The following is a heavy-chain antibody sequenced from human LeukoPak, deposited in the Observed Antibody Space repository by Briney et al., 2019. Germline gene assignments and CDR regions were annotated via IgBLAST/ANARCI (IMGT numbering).Heavy chain of an antibody. CDR2: INNDGTTT. D-gene: IGHD6-13*01. CDR3: ARAVTTLIAAAATFDY. Sequence: GGSLRLSCAASGFTFSSSWMYWVRQAPGKGLVWVSRINNDGTTTTDADSVKGRFTISRDNAKNTLYLQMNSLRAEDTAVYYCARAVTTLIAAAATFDYWGQGTLVTVSS. CDR1: GFTFSSSW. J-gene: IGHJ4*02. V-gene: IGHV3-74*01.